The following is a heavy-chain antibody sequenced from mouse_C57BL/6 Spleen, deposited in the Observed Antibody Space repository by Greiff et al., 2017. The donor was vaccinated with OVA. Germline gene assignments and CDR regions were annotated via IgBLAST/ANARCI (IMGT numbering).Heavy chain of an antibody. CDR1: GYTFTDYE. CDR2: IDPETGGT. Sequence: QVQLQQSGAELVRPGASVTLSCKASGYTFTDYEMHWVKQTPVHGLEWIGAIDPETGGTAYNQKFKGKAILTADKSSSTAYMELRSLTSEDSAVYYCTRLGYYGSGYFDVWGTGTTVTVSS. CDR3: TRLGYYGSGYFDV. J-gene: IGHJ1*03. D-gene: IGHD1-1*01. V-gene: IGHV1-15*01.